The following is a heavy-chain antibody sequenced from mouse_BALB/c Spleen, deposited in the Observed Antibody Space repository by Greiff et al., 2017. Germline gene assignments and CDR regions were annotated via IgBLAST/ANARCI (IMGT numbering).Heavy chain of an antibody. CDR2: ISYSGST. D-gene: IGHD2-1*01. CDR1: GYSITSDYA. V-gene: IGHV3-2*02. Sequence: EVKLEESGPGLVKPSQSLSLTCTVTGYSITSDYAWNWIRQFPGNKLEWMGYISYSGSTSYNPSLKSRISITRDTSKNQFFLQLNSVTTEDTATYYCARTLYYGYAMDYWGQGTSVTVSS. J-gene: IGHJ4*01. CDR3: ARTLYYGYAMDY.